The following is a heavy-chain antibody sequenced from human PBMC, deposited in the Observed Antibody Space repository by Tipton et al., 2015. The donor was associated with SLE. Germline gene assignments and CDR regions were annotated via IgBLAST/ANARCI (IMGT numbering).Heavy chain of an antibody. V-gene: IGHV4-34*01. J-gene: IGHJ5*02. CDR1: GGSFSGYY. CDR3: ARGLFIEAAGTGWFDP. Sequence: TLSLTCDVYGGSFSGYYWSWIRQPPGKGLEWIGEINHSGSTNYNPSLKSRVTISVDTSKNQFSLKLNSVTAADTAVYYCARGLFIEAAGTGWFDPWCQGTLVTVSS. CDR2: INHSGST. D-gene: IGHD6-13*01.